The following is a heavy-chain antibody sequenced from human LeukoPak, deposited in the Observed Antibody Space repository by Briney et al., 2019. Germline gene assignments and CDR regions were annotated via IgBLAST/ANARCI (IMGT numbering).Heavy chain of an antibody. V-gene: IGHV3-48*01. CDR3: ARVVWYYYDSSYWFDP. D-gene: IGHD3-22*01. J-gene: IGHJ5*02. CDR2: ISSSSSTI. Sequence: PGGSLRLSCAASGFTFSSYSMNWVRQAPGKGLEWVSYISSSSSTIYYADSVKGRFTISRDNAKNSLYLQMDSLRAEDTAVYYCARVVWYYYDSSYWFDPWGQGTLVTVSS. CDR1: GFTFSSYS.